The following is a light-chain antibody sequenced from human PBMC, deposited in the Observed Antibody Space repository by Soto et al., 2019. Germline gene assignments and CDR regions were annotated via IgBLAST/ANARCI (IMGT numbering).Light chain of an antibody. CDR2: GAS. Sequence: DVRMTQSPSSLSASVGDTITITCRASRTINTYLNWFQQKPGEPPRLLIYGASTLHDGVPSRFSGRGAGAEFTLTISSLQSEDFAVYYCQQYRSWPRTFGQGTKVEIK. V-gene: IGKV1-39*01. CDR1: RTINTY. CDR3: QQYRSWPRT. J-gene: IGKJ1*01.